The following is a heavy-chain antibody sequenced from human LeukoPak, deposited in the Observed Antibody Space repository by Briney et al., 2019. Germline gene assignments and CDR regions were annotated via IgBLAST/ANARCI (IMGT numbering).Heavy chain of an antibody. D-gene: IGHD3-22*01. CDR2: INPNSGGT. J-gene: IGHJ4*02. V-gene: IGHV1-2*02. Sequence: ASVKVSCKASGYTFTGYYMHWVRQAPGQGLEWMGWINPNSGGTNYAQKFQGRVTMTRDTSISTAYMELSRLRSDDTAVYYCAREALDSSGYVFDYWGQGTLVTVSS. CDR1: GYTFTGYY. CDR3: AREALDSSGYVFDY.